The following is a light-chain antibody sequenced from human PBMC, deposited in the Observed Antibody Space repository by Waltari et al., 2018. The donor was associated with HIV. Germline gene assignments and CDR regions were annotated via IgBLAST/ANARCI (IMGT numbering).Light chain of an antibody. Sequence: EIVLTQSPVTLSLYPGERATISCRASQSVGSDLVWYQQKPGQAPRLLIYDTSNRASGIPARFSGSGSGTDFTLTISSLQPEDLAIYYCQQGDDWPYTFGQGTKLEIK. CDR2: DTS. CDR1: QSVGSD. CDR3: QQGDDWPYT. J-gene: IGKJ2*01. V-gene: IGKV3-11*01.